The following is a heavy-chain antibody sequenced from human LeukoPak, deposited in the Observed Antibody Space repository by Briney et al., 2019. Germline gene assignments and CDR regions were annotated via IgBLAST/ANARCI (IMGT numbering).Heavy chain of an antibody. CDR1: GGSFSGYY. V-gene: IGHV4-34*01. D-gene: IGHD2-2*01. CDR2: INHSGST. J-gene: IGHJ5*02. Sequence: SETLSLTCAVYGGSFSGYYWSWIRQPPGKGLEWIGEINHSGSTNYNPSLKSRVTISVGTSKNQFSLKLSSVTAADTAVYYCARGAIVVVPAAIRRKGNWFAPWGQGTLVTVSS. CDR3: ARGAIVVVPAAIRRKGNWFAP.